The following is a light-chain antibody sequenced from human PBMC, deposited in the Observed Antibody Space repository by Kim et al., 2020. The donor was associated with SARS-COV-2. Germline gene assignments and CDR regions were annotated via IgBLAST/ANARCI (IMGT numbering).Light chain of an antibody. V-gene: IGKV1-27*01. CDR1: QSISNY. J-gene: IGKJ4*01. CDR3: QKYNTAPRT. Sequence: ASVGDRVTISRRGSQSISNYLSLYQQKPEKVPELLIYATSTLQSGVPSRFSGSGSGTDFTLTISSQQPEDGATYYYQKYNTAPRTFGGGTKVDIK. CDR2: ATS.